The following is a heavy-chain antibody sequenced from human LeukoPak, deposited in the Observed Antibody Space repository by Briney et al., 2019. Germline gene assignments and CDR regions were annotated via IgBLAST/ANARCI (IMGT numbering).Heavy chain of an antibody. Sequence: PSETLSLTCAVYGGSFSGYYWSWIRQPPGKGLEWIGGINHSGSTNYNPSLKSRVTISVDTSKNQFSLKLGSVTAADTAVYYCARSFYTQYYFDYWGQGTLVTVSS. CDR1: GGSFSGYY. CDR3: ARSFYTQYYFDY. V-gene: IGHV4-34*01. D-gene: IGHD3-16*01. CDR2: INHSGST. J-gene: IGHJ4*02.